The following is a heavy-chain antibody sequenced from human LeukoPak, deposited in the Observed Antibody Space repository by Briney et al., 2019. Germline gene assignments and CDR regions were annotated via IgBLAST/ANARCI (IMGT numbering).Heavy chain of an antibody. J-gene: IGHJ6*02. Sequence: PGGSLRLSCAASGFTFSSYAMHWVRQAPGKGLEWVAVISYDGSNKYYADSVKGRFTISRDNSKNTLYLQMNSLRAEDTAVYYCARGGKLDTFYGMDVWGQGTTVTVSS. CDR3: ARGGKLDTFYGMDV. CDR1: GFTFSSYA. CDR2: ISYDGSNK. D-gene: IGHD1-1*01. V-gene: IGHV3-30-3*01.